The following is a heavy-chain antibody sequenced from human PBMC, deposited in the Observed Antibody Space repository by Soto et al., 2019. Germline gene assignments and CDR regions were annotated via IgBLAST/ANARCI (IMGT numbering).Heavy chain of an antibody. CDR3: APGRQSVVDQ. J-gene: IGHJ4*02. CDR1: GFTFSSYA. D-gene: IGHD2-15*01. V-gene: IGHV3-23*01. Sequence: EVQLLESGGGLVQPGGSLRLSCAASGFTFSSYAMSWVRQAPGKGLEWVSGIGSGGTSTYYADSVKGRFTISRDDSKNTLYLQMNSLRAEDTAVYYCAPGRQSVVDQWGQGTLVTVSS. CDR2: IGSGGTST.